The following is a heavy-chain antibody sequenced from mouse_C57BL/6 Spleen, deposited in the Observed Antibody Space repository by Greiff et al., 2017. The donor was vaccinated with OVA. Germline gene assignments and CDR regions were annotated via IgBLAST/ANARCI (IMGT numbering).Heavy chain of an antibody. CDR3: ARSNQLGRRFAY. D-gene: IGHD4-1*02. CDR2: INPGSGGT. Sequence: VKLMESGAELVRPGTSVKVSCKASGYAFTNYLIEWVKQRPGQGLEWIGVINPGSGGTNYNEKFKGKATLTADKSSSTAYMQLSSLTSEDSAVYFCARSNQLGRRFAYWGQGTLVTVSA. CDR1: GYAFTNYL. V-gene: IGHV1-54*01. J-gene: IGHJ3*01.